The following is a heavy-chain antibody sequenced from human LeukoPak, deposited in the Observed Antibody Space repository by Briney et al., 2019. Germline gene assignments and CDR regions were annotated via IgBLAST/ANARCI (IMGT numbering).Heavy chain of an antibody. D-gene: IGHD1-1*01. V-gene: IGHV3-23*01. J-gene: IGHJ4*02. CDR3: ANSHKNAPGIY. CDR2: ISISGDVT. Sequence: PGGSLRLSCTASGFTFSSYTMTWVRQAPGKGLEWVSSISISGDVTNYTDSVKGRFTISRDDSKNTLYLQMNSLRVEDTAVYYCANSHKNAPGIYWGQGTLVTVPS. CDR1: GFTFSSYT.